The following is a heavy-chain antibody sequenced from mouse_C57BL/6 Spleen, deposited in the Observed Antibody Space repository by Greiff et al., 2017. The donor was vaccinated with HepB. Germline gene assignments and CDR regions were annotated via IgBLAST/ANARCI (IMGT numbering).Heavy chain of an antibody. CDR2: IRNKANGYTT. J-gene: IGHJ4*01. CDR3: SRVCHYDYDGPYYAMDY. V-gene: IGHV7-3*01. Sequence: EVQLVESGGGLVQPGGSLSLSCAASGFTFTDYYMSWVRQPPGKALEWLGFIRNKANGYTTDYSAAVKGRFTISRDNSQSILYLQMNALRAEDSATYYGSRVCHYDYDGPYYAMDYWGQGTSVTVSS. D-gene: IGHD2-4*01. CDR1: GFTFTDYY.